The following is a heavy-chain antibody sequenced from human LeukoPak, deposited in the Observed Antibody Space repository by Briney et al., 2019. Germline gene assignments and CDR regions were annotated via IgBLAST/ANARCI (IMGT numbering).Heavy chain of an antibody. Sequence: MPSETLSLTCTVSGGSISSYYWSWIQQPPGKGLEWIGYIYYSGSTNYNPSLKSRITISVDTSKRQFSLRMNSVTAADTAVYFCAGYYSSIYGMDVWGQGTSVTVSS. V-gene: IGHV4-59*12. CDR3: AGYYSSIYGMDV. CDR1: GGSISSYY. D-gene: IGHD3-3*01. J-gene: IGHJ6*02. CDR2: IYYSGST.